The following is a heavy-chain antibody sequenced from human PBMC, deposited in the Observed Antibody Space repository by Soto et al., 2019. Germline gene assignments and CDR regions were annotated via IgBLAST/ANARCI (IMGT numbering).Heavy chain of an antibody. D-gene: IGHD3-22*01. CDR2: ISSSSSYI. CDR1: GFTFSSYS. J-gene: IGHJ6*02. V-gene: IGHV3-21*01. CDR3: ARYYYDSSGYYCMDV. Sequence: GGSLRLSCAASGFTFSSYSMNWVRQAPGKGLEWVSSISSSSSYIYYADSVKGRFTISRDNAKNSLYLQMNSLRAEDTAVYYCARYYYDSSGYYCMDVRGQLPTFTVSS.